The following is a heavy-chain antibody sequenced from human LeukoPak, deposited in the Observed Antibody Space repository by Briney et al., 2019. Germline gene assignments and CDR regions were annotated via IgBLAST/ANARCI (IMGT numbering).Heavy chain of an antibody. V-gene: IGHV3-30*18. CDR3: AKDGDSSSWSPKNGAFDI. CDR1: ASTFGTYV. Sequence: GRSLRLSCAASASTFGTYVMHWVRQAPGRGLEWVASISVDGRAVHYPDSARGRFTISRDNSKNTLYLQMNSLRAEDTAVYYCAKDGDSSSWSPKNGAFDIWGQGTMVTVSS. D-gene: IGHD6-13*01. J-gene: IGHJ3*02. CDR2: ISVDGRAV.